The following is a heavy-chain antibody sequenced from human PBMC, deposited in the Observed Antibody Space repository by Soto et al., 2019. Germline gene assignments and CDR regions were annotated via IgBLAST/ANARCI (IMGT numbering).Heavy chain of an antibody. CDR3: ARGYYGSGSYYRYYYYYGMDV. V-gene: IGHV4-34*01. J-gene: IGHJ6*02. Sequence: SETLSLTXAVYGGSFSGYYWXWIXQPXGKGLEWIGEINHSGNTNNNPSLESRFTISVDTSKNQFSRKLSLVTAADTAVYYCARGYYGSGSYYRYYYYYGMDVWGQGTTVTVSS. CDR2: INHSGNT. CDR1: GGSFSGYY. D-gene: IGHD3-10*01.